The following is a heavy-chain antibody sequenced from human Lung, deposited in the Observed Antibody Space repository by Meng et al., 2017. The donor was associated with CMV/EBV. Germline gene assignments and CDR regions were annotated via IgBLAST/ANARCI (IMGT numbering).Heavy chain of an antibody. J-gene: IGHJ5*02. CDR1: GGSISSYY. D-gene: IGHD3-22*01. CDR3: ARCGYYYDSSGYYLNWFDP. CDR2: IYYSGST. V-gene: IGHV4-59*01. Sequence: QVQLQESGPGLVKPSETLSLTCTVPGGSISSYYWSWIRQPPGKGLEWIGYIYYSGSTNYNPSLKSRVTISVDTSKNQFSLKLSSVTAADTAVYYCARCGYYYDSSGYYLNWFDPWGQGTLVTVSS.